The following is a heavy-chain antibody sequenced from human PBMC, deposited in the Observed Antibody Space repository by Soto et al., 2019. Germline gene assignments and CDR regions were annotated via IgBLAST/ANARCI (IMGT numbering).Heavy chain of an antibody. CDR3: ATQRGYSFGPFDY. Sequence: GESLKISCQASGYSFNGFWVGWVRQKPGKGLEWMGIIHPDDSDTKYSPSFQGQVTFSVDKSISTAYLQWSSLKASDTAMYYCATQRGYSFGPFDYWGQGTLVTVSS. CDR1: GYSFNGFW. CDR2: IHPDDSDT. V-gene: IGHV5-51*01. D-gene: IGHD5-18*01. J-gene: IGHJ4*02.